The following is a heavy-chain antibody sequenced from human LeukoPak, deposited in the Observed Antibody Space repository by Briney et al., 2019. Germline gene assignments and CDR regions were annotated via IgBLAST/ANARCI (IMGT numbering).Heavy chain of an antibody. CDR1: GFTFSTYS. Sequence: GGSLRLSCAASGFTFSTYSMNWVRQAPGKGLEWVSYISSSSRAIYYADSVKGRFTISRDNAKNSLYLQMNSLRHEDTAVYYCARKSDYDSSSYHNWFDLWGQGTLVTVSS. CDR2: ISSSSRAI. J-gene: IGHJ5*02. D-gene: IGHD3-22*01. V-gene: IGHV3-48*02. CDR3: ARKSDYDSSSYHNWFDL.